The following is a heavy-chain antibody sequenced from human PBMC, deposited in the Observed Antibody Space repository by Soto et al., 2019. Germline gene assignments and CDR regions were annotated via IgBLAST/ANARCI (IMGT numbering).Heavy chain of an antibody. Sequence: EVQLVESGGGLVKPGGSLRLSCAASGFTFSNAWMSWVRQAPGKGLEWVGRIKSKTDGGTTDYAAPVKGRFTISRDDSKNTLYLQMNSLKTEDTAVYYCTTAGDYDFWSGNPLYYYYYLDVWGKGTTVTVCS. J-gene: IGHJ6*03. CDR3: TTAGDYDFWSGNPLYYYYYLDV. CDR1: GFTFSNAW. CDR2: IKSKTDGGTT. V-gene: IGHV3-15*01. D-gene: IGHD3-3*01.